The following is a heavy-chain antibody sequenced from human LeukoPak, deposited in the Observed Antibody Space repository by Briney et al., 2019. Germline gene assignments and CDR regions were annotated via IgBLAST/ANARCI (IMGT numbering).Heavy chain of an antibody. CDR2: INPNSGGT. V-gene: IGHV1-2*02. CDR3: ARDSSGWYSPFDP. D-gene: IGHD6-19*01. CDR1: GYTFTSYG. Sequence: GASVKVSCKASGYTFTSYGISWVRQAPGQGLEWMGWINPNSGGTNYAQKFQGRVTMTRDTSISTAYMELSRLTSDDTAVYYCARDSSGWYSPFDPWGQGTLVTVSS. J-gene: IGHJ5*02.